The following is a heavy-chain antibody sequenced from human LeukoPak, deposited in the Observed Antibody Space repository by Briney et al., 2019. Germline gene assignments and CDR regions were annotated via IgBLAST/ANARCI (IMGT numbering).Heavy chain of an antibody. D-gene: IGHD6-13*01. Sequence: SETLSLTCTVSGGSISSYYWSWIRRPPGKGLEWIGYIYYSGSTNYNPSLKSRVTISVDTSKNQFSLKLSSVTAADTAVYYCARLRIAAAGIGSHNWFDPWGQGTLVTVSS. CDR3: ARLRIAAAGIGSHNWFDP. V-gene: IGHV4-59*08. CDR1: GGSISSYY. CDR2: IYYSGST. J-gene: IGHJ5*02.